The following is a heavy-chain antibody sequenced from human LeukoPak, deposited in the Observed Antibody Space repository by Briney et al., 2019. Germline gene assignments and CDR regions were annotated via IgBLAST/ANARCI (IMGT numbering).Heavy chain of an antibody. V-gene: IGHV4-59*08. CDR3: ASLNGGN. Sequence: TSETLSPTCTVYAGSISSYYWSWIRQPPGKGLEWIEFIDYSGSTNYNPSLKSRVSISVDTSKNQFSLNLNSVTAADTAAYYCASLNGGNWSQGTLVTVPS. D-gene: IGHD1-1*01. CDR2: IDYSGST. CDR1: AGSISSYY. J-gene: IGHJ4*02.